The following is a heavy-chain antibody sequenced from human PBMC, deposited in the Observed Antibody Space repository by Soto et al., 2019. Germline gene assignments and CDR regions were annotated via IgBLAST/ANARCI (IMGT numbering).Heavy chain of an antibody. CDR3: TRVHSGYDLADYYYYYMDV. CDR2: IRSKAYGGTT. CDR1: GFTFGDYA. D-gene: IGHD5-12*01. J-gene: IGHJ6*03. V-gene: IGHV3-49*03. Sequence: GGSLRLSCTASGFTFGDYAMSWFRQAPGKGLEWVGFIRSKAYGGTTEYAASVKGRFTISRDDSKSIAYLQMNSLKTEDTAVYYCTRVHSGYDLADYYYYYMDVWGKGTTVTVSS.